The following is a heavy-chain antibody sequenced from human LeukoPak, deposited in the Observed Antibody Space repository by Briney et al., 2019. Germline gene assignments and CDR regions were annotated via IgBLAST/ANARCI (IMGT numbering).Heavy chain of an antibody. V-gene: IGHV3-66*01. D-gene: IGHD5-18*01. CDR1: GFIVRSNY. Sequence: GGSLRLSCAASGFIVRSNYMSWVRQAPGKGLEWVSVIYSGGTTYYEDSVKGRFTISRDNSKNTLYLQMRSLRAEDTAVYYCARGDTAFYYYYGMDVWGQGTTVTVSS. CDR3: ARGDTAFYYYYGMDV. CDR2: IYSGGTT. J-gene: IGHJ6*02.